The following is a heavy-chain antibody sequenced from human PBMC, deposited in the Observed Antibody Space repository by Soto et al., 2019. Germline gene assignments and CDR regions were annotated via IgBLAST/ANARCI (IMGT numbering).Heavy chain of an antibody. V-gene: IGHV1-8*01. Sequence: QVQLVQSGAEVKKPGASVKVSCKASGYTFTSYDINWVRQATGQGLEWMGWMNPNSGNTGYAQKFQGRVTMTRNTSISTAYMELSSRNSEDTAVYYCARKYSRSAHQDGMDVWGQGTTVTVSS. CDR1: GYTFTSYD. J-gene: IGHJ6*02. D-gene: IGHD3-22*01. CDR3: ARKYSRSAHQDGMDV. CDR2: MNPNSGNT.